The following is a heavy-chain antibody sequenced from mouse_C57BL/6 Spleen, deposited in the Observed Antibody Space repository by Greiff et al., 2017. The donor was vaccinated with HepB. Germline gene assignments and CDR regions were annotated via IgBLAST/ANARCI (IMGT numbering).Heavy chain of an antibody. J-gene: IGHJ3*01. CDR2: IDPSDSYT. CDR1: GYTFTSYW. CDR3: ARTRIYDYDWFAY. Sequence: QVQLQQPGAELVMPGASVKLSCKASGYTFTSYWMHWVKQRPGQGLEWIGEIDPSDSYTNYNQKFKGKSTVTVDKSSSTAYMQLSSLTSEDSAVYYCARTRIYDYDWFAYWGQGTLVTVSA. D-gene: IGHD2-4*01. V-gene: IGHV1-69*01.